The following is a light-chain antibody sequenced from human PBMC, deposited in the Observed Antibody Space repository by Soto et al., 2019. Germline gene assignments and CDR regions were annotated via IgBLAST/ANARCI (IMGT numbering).Light chain of an antibody. V-gene: IGKV4-1*01. CDR2: WAS. CDR3: QQYFNTPYT. Sequence: DIVMTQSPDSLPVSLGERATINCKSSQSLLESGNNKNYLVWYQQKPGQPPKLLIYWASTRESGVPGRFSGSGSGTDFTLTISSLQSEDAAIFYCQQYFNTPYTFGQGTKLEIK. J-gene: IGKJ2*01. CDR1: QSLLESGNNKNY.